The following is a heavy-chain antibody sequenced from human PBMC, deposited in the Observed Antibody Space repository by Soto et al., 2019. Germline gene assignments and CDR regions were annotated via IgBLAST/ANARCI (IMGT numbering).Heavy chain of an antibody. CDR1: GFTFNNAW. V-gene: IGHV3-15*02. Sequence: EVQLVESGGALVKPGGSLRLSCAASGFTFNNAWMSWVRQAPGKGLEWIGRIKSKTDGGKTDYAAPVKGRFAISRDDSENTLSLQTSSLKTEDTDVYYCTTLGKYYDSSGSYQSCFDYWGQGTLVTVSS. CDR2: IKSKTDGGKT. D-gene: IGHD3-22*01. J-gene: IGHJ4*02. CDR3: TTLGKYYDSSGSYQSCFDY.